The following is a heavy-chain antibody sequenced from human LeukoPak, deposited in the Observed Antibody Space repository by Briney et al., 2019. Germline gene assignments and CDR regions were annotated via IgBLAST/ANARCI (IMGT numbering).Heavy chain of an antibody. J-gene: IGHJ5*02. CDR1: GGTFSSYA. CDR3: ARDIAVAGTHCWFDP. V-gene: IGHV1-69*13. Sequence: SVKVSCKASGGTFSSYAISWVRLAPGQGLEWMGGIIPIFGTANYAQKFQGRVTITADESTSTAYMELSSLRSEDTAVYYCARDIAVAGTHCWFDPWGQGTLVTVSS. D-gene: IGHD6-19*01. CDR2: IIPIFGTA.